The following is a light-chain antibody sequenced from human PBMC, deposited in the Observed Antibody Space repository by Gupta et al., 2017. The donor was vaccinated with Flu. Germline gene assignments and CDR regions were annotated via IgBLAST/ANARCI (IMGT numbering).Light chain of an antibody. CDR2: EVS. CDR3: SSYAVSNKRV. Sequence: QSALTQPPSASGSPGQSVTISCTGTSDDVGGFNYVSWYQQHPGRAPKLIIYEVSKRPSGVPDRFSGSKSGITASLTVSGLQAEDEADYYCSSYAVSNKRVFGTGTKVTVL. J-gene: IGLJ1*01. CDR1: SDDVGGFNY. V-gene: IGLV2-8*01.